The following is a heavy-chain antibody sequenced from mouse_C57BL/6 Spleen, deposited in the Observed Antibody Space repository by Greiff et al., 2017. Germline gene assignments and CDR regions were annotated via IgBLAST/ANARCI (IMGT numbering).Heavy chain of an antibody. CDR3: ARMITSWFAY. CDR2: IDPSDSYT. CDR1: GYTFTSYW. Sequence: VQLQQPGAELVMPGASVKLSCKASGYTFTSYWMHWVKQRPGQGLEWIGEIDPSDSYTNYNQKLKGKSTLTVDKSSSTAYMQLSSLTSDDSAVYYCARMITSWFAYWGQGTLVTVSA. J-gene: IGHJ3*01. V-gene: IGHV1-69*01. D-gene: IGHD2-4*01.